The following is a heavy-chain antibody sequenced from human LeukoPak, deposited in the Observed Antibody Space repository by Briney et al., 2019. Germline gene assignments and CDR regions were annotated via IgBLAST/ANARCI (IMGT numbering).Heavy chain of an antibody. CDR3: ARDAGIGGDRTFDY. CDR2: IYSGGST. Sequence: PGGSLRLSCAASGFTVSSNYMSWVRQAPGKGLEWVSVIYSGGSTYYADSVKGRFTISRDNSKNTLYLQMNSLRAEDTAVYYCARDAGIGGDRTFDYWGQGTLVTVSS. D-gene: IGHD2-21*02. J-gene: IGHJ4*02. V-gene: IGHV3-53*05. CDR1: GFTVSSNY.